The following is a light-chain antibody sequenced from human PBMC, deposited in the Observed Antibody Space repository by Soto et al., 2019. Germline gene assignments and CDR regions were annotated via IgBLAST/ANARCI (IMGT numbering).Light chain of an antibody. J-gene: IGLJ1*01. CDR2: EVN. Sequence: QSVLTQPASVSGSPGQSITISCTGTSSDIGNYNYVSWYQQHPGKAPKLIIFEVNNRPSGVSDRFSGSKSDNTASLTISGLQAEDEAEYYCSSYTTGSTLVVFGAGTKLTVL. V-gene: IGLV2-14*01. CDR3: SSYTTGSTLVV. CDR1: SSDIGNYNY.